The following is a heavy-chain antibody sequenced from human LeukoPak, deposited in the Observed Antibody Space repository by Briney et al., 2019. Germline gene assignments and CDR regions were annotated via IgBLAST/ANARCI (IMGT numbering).Heavy chain of an antibody. D-gene: IGHD3-10*01. CDR3: ARNYHGSGSTAFDI. CDR2: SNGNGGST. Sequence: GGSLRLSFAASGFTFDDYGMRWVRQAPGKGLEWVSGSNGNGGSTGYGDSMRGRFTISRDNAKTSLYLQMNTLRVEDTALYHCARNYHGSGSTAFDIWGQGTMVTVSS. V-gene: IGHV3-20*02. J-gene: IGHJ3*02. CDR1: GFTFDDYG.